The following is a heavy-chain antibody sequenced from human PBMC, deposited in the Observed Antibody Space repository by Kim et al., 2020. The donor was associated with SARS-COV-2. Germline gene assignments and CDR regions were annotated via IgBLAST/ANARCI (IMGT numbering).Heavy chain of an antibody. V-gene: IGHV4-39*02. CDR3: ARAASSWDRFDY. D-gene: IGHD6-13*01. CDR2: IFYSGTT. J-gene: IGHJ4*02. Sequence: SETLSLTCTVSGDSISISGYYWGWIRQPPGRGLEWIGSIFYSGTTSYNPSLKSRVTIFVDTSKNHFSLKLSSVTAADAAVYYCARAASSWDRFDYWGQG. CDR1: GDSISISGYY.